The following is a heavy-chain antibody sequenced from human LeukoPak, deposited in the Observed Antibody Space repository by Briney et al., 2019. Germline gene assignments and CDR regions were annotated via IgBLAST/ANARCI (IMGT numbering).Heavy chain of an antibody. CDR2: IYTSGST. CDR1: GGSISSGSYF. Sequence: SETLSLTCTVSGGSISSGSYFWSWIRQPAGKGLEWIGRIYTSGSTNYNPSLKSRVTISVDTSKNQFSLKLTSVTAADTAVYYCTRAASSGPLFTYHMDVWGKGTTVTVSS. D-gene: IGHD3-22*01. J-gene: IGHJ6*03. CDR3: TRAASSGPLFTYHMDV. V-gene: IGHV4-61*02.